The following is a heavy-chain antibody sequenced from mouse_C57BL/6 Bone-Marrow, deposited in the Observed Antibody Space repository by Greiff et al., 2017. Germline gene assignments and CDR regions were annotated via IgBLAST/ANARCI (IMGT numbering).Heavy chain of an antibody. CDR2: IHPNSGST. Sequence: QVQLQQPGAELVKPGASVKLSCKASGYTFTSYWMHWVKQRPGQGLEWIGMIHPNSGSTNYNEKFKSKDTLTVDKSSSTAYMQLSSLTSEDSAVYYCARELDHYCAMDYWGQGTSVTVSS. CDR1: GYTFTSYW. CDR3: ARELDHYCAMDY. D-gene: IGHD4-1*01. J-gene: IGHJ4*01. V-gene: IGHV1-64*01.